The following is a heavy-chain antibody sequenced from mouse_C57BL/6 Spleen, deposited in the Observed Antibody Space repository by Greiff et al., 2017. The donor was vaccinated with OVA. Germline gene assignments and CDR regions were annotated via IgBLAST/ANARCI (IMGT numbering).Heavy chain of an antibody. CDR3: ARCNYGKVGDY. J-gene: IGHJ2*01. V-gene: IGHV1-54*01. Sequence: QVQLQQSGAELVRPGTSVKVSCKASGYAFTNYLIEWVKQRPGQGLEWIGVINPGSGGTNYNEKFKGKATLTAAKSSSTAYMQLSSLTSEDSAVYFCARCNYGKVGDYWGQGTTLTVSS. D-gene: IGHD2-1*01. CDR2: INPGSGGT. CDR1: GYAFTNYL.